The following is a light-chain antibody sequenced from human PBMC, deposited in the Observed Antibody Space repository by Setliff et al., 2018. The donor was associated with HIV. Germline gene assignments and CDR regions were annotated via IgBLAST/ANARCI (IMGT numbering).Light chain of an antibody. CDR3: CSYAGSYTWI. V-gene: IGLV2-11*01. Sequence: QSVLTQPRSVSGSPGQSVTISCTGTSSDVGGYNYVSWYQQHPGKAPKFMIYDVSKRPSGVPDRFSGSKSGKTASLTISGLQAEDEADYYCCSYAGSYTWIFGGGTKGTVL. CDR2: DVS. J-gene: IGLJ2*01. CDR1: SSDVGGYNY.